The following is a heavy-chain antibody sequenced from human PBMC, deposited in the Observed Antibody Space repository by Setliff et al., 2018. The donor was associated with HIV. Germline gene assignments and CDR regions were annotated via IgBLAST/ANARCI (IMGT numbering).Heavy chain of an antibody. CDR1: GDSISSDNYF. CDR3: AAATTLDY. D-gene: IGHD1-26*01. V-gene: IGHV4-61*09. CDR2: IYTTGRT. Sequence: SETLSLTCTVSGDSISSDNYFWNWIRQPAGKGLEWIGHIYTTGRTNYNPSLKSRVTISLDTSKNQFFLRLSSVTAADTAVYYCAAATTLDYWGQGTLVTVSS. J-gene: IGHJ4*02.